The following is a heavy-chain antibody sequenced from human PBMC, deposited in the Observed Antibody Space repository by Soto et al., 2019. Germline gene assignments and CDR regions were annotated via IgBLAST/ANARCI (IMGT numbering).Heavy chain of an antibody. D-gene: IGHD1-1*01. CDR1: GGTFNNYV. CDR3: AGRCAANNCLGHFDY. V-gene: IGHV1-69*06. CDR2: IIPIFGTA. J-gene: IGHJ4*02. Sequence: QVQLVQSGSEEKKPGSSLQVSCRASGGTFNNYVINWVRQAPGQGLEWMAGIIPIFGTANYEQKFKGRVTITADKSTTTAYMELHSLRSENTAVYYCAGRCAANNCLGHFDYGGQGPLATGS.